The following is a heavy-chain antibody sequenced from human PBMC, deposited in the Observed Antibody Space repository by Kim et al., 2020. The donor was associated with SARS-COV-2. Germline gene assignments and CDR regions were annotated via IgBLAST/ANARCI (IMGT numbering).Heavy chain of an antibody. CDR3: ARHERYCSSTSCYEGWGSLPPRLALGAFDI. CDR1: GGSISSSSYY. D-gene: IGHD2-2*01. CDR2: IYYSGST. V-gene: IGHV4-39*01. J-gene: IGHJ3*02. Sequence: SETLSLTCTVSGGSISSSSYYWGWIRQPPGKGLEWIGSIYYSGSTYYNPSLKSRVTISVDTSKNQFSLKLSSVTAADTAVYYCARHERYCSSTSCYEGWGSLPPRLALGAFDIWGQGTMVTVSS.